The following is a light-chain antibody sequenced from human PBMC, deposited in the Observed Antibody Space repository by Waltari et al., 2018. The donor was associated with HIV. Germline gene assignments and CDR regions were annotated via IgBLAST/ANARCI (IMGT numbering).Light chain of an antibody. CDR1: QNINSY. CDR2: GAL. V-gene: IGKV1-39*01. CDR3: QQSYNVPVT. J-gene: IGKJ4*01. Sequence: DIQMTQSPSSLSAYVGARVTISCRSSQNINSYLNWYQQKAGRAPQLLIYGALNLHTWAPRKFSARGSGTDFTLTITSLQPEDFATYFCQQSYNVPVTFGGGTKVEV.